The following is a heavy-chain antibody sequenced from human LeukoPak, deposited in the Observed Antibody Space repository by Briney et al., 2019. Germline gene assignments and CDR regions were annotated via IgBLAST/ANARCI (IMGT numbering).Heavy chain of an antibody. CDR3: ASTGYCSSTSCYTQYYHYYMDV. CDR2: IIPIFGTA. J-gene: IGHJ6*03. Sequence: SVKVSCKASGGTFSSYAISWVRQAPGQGLEWMGGIIPIFGTANYAQKFQGRVTITADESTSTAYMELSSLRSEDTAVYYCASTGYCSSTSCYTQYYHYYMDVWGKGTTATVSS. CDR1: GGTFSSYA. D-gene: IGHD2-2*02. V-gene: IGHV1-69*01.